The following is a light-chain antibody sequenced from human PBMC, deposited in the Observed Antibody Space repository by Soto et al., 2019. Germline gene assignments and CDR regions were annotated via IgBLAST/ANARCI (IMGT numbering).Light chain of an antibody. CDR3: QQRANWPPNKYT. V-gene: IGKV3-11*01. CDR2: DAS. J-gene: IGKJ2*01. CDR1: QSVSSY. Sequence: EIVLTQSPATLSLSPGERATLSCRASQSVSSYLAWYQQKPGQAPRLLIYDASNRATGLPARFSGSGSGTAFTLTINSLEPEDFAVYYCQQRANWPPNKYTFGQGTKLEIK.